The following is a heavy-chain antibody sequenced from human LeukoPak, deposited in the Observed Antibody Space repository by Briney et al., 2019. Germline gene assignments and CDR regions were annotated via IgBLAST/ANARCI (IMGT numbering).Heavy chain of an antibody. CDR2: IYYSGST. J-gene: IGHJ5*02. D-gene: IGHD6-6*01. CDR3: ARLPLYSSSFFDP. Sequence: SETLSLTCTVSGGSISSSSYYWGWIRQPPGKGLEGIGSIYYSGSTYYNPSLKSRVTISVDTSKNQFSLKLSSVTAADTAVYYCARLPLYSSSFFDPWGQGTLVTVSS. V-gene: IGHV4-39*01. CDR1: GGSISSSSYY.